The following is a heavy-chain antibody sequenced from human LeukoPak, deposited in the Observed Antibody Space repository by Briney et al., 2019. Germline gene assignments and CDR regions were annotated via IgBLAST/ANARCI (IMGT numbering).Heavy chain of an antibody. J-gene: IGHJ4*02. D-gene: IGHD7-27*01. CDR2: IRYDGSNK. Sequence: GGSLRLSCAASGFTFSSYGMHWVRQAPGKGLEWVAFIRYDGSNKYYADSVKGRFTISRDNSKNTLYLQMNSLRADDTAVYYCARDGDIDSRPLDYWGQGTLVTVSS. CDR1: GFTFSSYG. CDR3: ARDGDIDSRPLDY. V-gene: IGHV3-30*02.